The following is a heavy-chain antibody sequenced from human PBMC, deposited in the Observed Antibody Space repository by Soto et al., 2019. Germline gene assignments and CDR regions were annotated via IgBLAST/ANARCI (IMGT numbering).Heavy chain of an antibody. CDR3: ARMNVDSYQFYYAMDV. Sequence: GPTLVNPTETLTLTCTVSGFSLTTGKMGVSWIRQPPGKALEWLAHIFSDNERSYSTSLQGRLTISKDTSGSQVVLSMTNVDPVDTATYYCARMNVDSYQFYYAMDVWGQGTTVTVSS. CDR2: IFSDNER. CDR1: GFSLTTGKMG. D-gene: IGHD4-17*01. J-gene: IGHJ6*02. V-gene: IGHV2-26*01.